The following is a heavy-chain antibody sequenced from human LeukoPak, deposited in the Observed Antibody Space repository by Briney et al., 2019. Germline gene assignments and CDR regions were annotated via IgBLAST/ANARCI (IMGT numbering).Heavy chain of an antibody. V-gene: IGHV3-23*01. CDR3: AKGPRYSGSYPPDY. D-gene: IGHD1-26*01. CDR2: ISGSGGST. CDR1: GFTFSSYA. J-gene: IGHJ4*02. Sequence: GGSLRLSCAASGFTFSSYAMSWVRQAPGKGLEWVSAISGSGGSTYYADSVKGRFTISRDNSKNTLYLQMNGLRAEDTAVYYSAKGPRYSGSYPPDYWGQGTLVTVSS.